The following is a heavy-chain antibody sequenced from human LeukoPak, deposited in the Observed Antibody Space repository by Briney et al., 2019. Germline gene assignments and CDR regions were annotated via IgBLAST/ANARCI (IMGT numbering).Heavy chain of an antibody. Sequence: SATLSLTCTVSGGSISSYYWSWIRQPPGKGLEWIGYIYYSGSTNYNPSLKSRVTISVDTSKNQFSLKLSSVTAADTAVYYCARGSLSDHDFWSGHNAFDIWGQGTMVTVSS. D-gene: IGHD3-3*01. CDR2: IYYSGST. V-gene: IGHV4-59*01. CDR1: GGSISSYY. J-gene: IGHJ3*02. CDR3: ARGSLSDHDFWSGHNAFDI.